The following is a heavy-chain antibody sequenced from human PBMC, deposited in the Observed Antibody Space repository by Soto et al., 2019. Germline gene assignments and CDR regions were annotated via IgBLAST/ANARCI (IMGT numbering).Heavy chain of an antibody. V-gene: IGHV4-4*07. J-gene: IGHJ4*01. CDR1: CDSVSNHY. CDR3: AREPLAHSYFDF. CDR2: LYNDERT. Sequence: TLSLPCTVSCDSVSNHYWNWIRQPAGQGLEWLGRLYNDERTNYNPSLKSRLTMSIDTSKDQFSLKLTSVTAADSAVYFCAREPLAHSYFDFWGQGILVTGSS.